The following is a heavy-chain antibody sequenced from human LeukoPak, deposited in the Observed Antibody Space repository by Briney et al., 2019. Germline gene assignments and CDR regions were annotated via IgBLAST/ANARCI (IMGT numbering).Heavy chain of an antibody. CDR1: GFTLSSYG. V-gene: IGHV3-7*01. CDR2: IKEVEDER. Sequence: PGGSLRLSGAASGFTLSSYGMNWVGQAPGKGLEWVATIKEVEDERYYVDSVKGRFTISRYNATTAIYLQMTSLESEDTAVYYCARAVLMMFGIPPDGSYMDVWGKETTVTISS. CDR3: ARAVLMMFGIPPDGSYMDV. J-gene: IGHJ6*03. D-gene: IGHD3-10*02.